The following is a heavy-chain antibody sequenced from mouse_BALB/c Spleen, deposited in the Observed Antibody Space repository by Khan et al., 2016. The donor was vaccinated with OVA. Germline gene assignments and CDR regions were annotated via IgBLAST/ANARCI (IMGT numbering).Heavy chain of an antibody. CDR2: INPHIGET. D-gene: IGHD1-1*01. V-gene: IGHV1-20*02. J-gene: IGHJ3*01. CDR1: GYSFTGYF. CDR3: ARIYGSDFDY. Sequence: VQLQQSGPELVKTGASVKISCKASGYSFTGYFMNWVIQSHGKSLEWIGRINPHIGETFYNQKFKGKATLTVDESSSTAHMELRSLASEDSAVYYCARIYGSDFDYWGQGTLVTVSA.